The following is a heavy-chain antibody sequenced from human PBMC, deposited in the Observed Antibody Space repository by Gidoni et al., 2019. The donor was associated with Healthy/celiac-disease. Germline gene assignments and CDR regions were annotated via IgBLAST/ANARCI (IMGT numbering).Heavy chain of an antibody. CDR3: ARFGGYDSSGYYSDFDY. V-gene: IGHV4-30-4*07. CDR2: IYYSGST. D-gene: IGHD3-22*01. Sequence: QVQLQESGPGLVKPSQTLSLTCAVSPGSISSGVYSWSWIRQPPGKGLEWIGYIYYSGSTYYNPSLKSRVTISVDTFKNQFSLKLSSVTAADTAVYYCARFGGYDSSGYYSDFDYWGQGTLVTVSS. CDR1: PGSISSGVYS. J-gene: IGHJ4*02.